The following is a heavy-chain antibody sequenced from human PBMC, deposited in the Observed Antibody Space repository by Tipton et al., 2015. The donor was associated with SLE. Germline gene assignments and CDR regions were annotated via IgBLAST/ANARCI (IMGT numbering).Heavy chain of an antibody. V-gene: IGHV3-53*05. J-gene: IGHJ6*02. CDR3: AREGQPPRYYYGMDV. CDR1: GFTVSSNY. CDR2: IYSGGST. D-gene: IGHD6-13*01. Sequence: SLRLSCAASGFTVSSNYMSWVRQAPGKGLEWVSVIYSGGSTYYADSVKRRFTISRDNSKNTLYLQMNSLRAEDTAVYYCAREGQPPRYYYGMDVWGQGTTVTVSS.